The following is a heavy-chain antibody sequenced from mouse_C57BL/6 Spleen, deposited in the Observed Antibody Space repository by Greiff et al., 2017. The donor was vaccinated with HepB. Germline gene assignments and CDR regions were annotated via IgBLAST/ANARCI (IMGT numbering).Heavy chain of an antibody. CDR1: GFNIKNTY. Sequence: EVQGVESVAELVRPGASVKLSCTASGFNIKNTYMHWVKQRPEQGLEWIGRIDPANGNTKYAPKFQGKATITADTSSNTAYLQLSSLTSEDTAIYYCATATVVATYWYFDVWGTGTTVTVSS. V-gene: IGHV14-3*01. CDR3: ATATVVATYWYFDV. J-gene: IGHJ1*03. D-gene: IGHD1-1*01. CDR2: IDPANGNT.